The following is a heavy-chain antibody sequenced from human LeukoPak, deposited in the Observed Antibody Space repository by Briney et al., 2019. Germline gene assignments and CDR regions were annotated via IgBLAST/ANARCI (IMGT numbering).Heavy chain of an antibody. V-gene: IGHV3-23*01. Sequence: GGSLRLSCAASGFTFSSYAMSWVRQARGKGLEWVSDISGSGGSTYYADSVKGRFTISRDNSKNTLYLQMNSLRAEDTAVYYCAKLPGYSSGWYEVNWFDPWGQGTLVTVSS. D-gene: IGHD6-19*01. CDR1: GFTFSSYA. J-gene: IGHJ5*02. CDR2: ISGSGGST. CDR3: AKLPGYSSGWYEVNWFDP.